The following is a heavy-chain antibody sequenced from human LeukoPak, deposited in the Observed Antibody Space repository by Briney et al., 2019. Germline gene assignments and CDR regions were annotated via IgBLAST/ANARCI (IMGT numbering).Heavy chain of an antibody. CDR3: ARSDVTVTKGYYYYYRDV. V-gene: IGHV4-4*07. CDR2: IYTSRST. J-gene: IGHJ6*03. CDR1: GGSISSYY. Sequence: SETLSLTCTVSGGSISSYYWSWTRQPAGKGLEWIGRIYTSRSTNYNPALKSRVTMSVDTSKNQFSVKLSSVTAADTAVYYCARSDVTVTKGYYYYYRDVWGKGTMVTVSS. D-gene: IGHD4-17*01.